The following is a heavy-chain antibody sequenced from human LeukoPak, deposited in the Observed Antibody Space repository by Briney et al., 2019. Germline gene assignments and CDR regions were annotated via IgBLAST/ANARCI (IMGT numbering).Heavy chain of an antibody. J-gene: IGHJ3*02. Sequence: GGSLRLSCAASGFTFSDYYMSWIRQAPGKGLEWVSYISSSGSTIYYADSVKGRFTISRDNSKNTLYLQMNSLRAEDTAVYYCARARSSYGYGDAFDIWGQGTMVTVSS. CDR1: GFTFSDYY. CDR3: ARARSSYGYGDAFDI. CDR2: ISSSGSTI. V-gene: IGHV3-11*04. D-gene: IGHD5-18*01.